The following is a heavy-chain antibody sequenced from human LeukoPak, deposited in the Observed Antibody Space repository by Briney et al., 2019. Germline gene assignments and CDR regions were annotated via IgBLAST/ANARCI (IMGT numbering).Heavy chain of an antibody. CDR1: GYSFTSYW. J-gene: IGHJ3*02. D-gene: IGHD7-27*01. CDR2: IYPGDSDT. CDR3: ARSRAPGAADAFDI. Sequence: AESLKISCKDSGYSFTSYWIGCVRQMPGKGLEWMGIIYPGDSDTRYSPSFQGQVTISTDKSINTAYLQWSSLKAPDTAMYYCARSRAPGAADAFDIWGQGTMVTVSS. V-gene: IGHV5-51*01.